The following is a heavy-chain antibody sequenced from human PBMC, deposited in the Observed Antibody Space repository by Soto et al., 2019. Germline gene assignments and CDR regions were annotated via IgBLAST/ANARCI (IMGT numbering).Heavy chain of an antibody. CDR2: INHSGST. CDR1: GGSFSGYY. D-gene: IGHD3-10*01. CDR3: GGSGSYYLDY. J-gene: IGHJ4*02. V-gene: IGHV4-34*01. Sequence: PSXTLSLTCAVYGGSFSGYYCSWIRQPPGKGLEWIGEINHSGSTNYNPSLKSRVTISVDTSKNQFSLKLSSVTAADTAVYYCGGSGSYYLDYWGQGTLVTVSS.